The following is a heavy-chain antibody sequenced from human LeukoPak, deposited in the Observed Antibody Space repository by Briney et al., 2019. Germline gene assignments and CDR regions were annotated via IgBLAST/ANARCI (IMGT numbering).Heavy chain of an antibody. CDR2: ISGGGGST. Sequence: GGSLRLSCAASGFTFTSYSMNWVRQAPGKGLEWVSTISGGGGSTYYADSVKGRFTISRDTSRNTLYLQMNSLRVDDTAIYYCARTAWNYFGSGNYYAPDYWGQGTLVTVSS. J-gene: IGHJ4*02. D-gene: IGHD3-10*01. CDR1: GFTFTSYS. CDR3: ARTAWNYFGSGNYYAPDY. V-gene: IGHV3-23*01.